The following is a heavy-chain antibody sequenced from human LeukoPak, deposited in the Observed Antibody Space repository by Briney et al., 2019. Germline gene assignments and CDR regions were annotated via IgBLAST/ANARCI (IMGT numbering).Heavy chain of an antibody. CDR1: GGTFISYA. Sequence: GASVKVSCKASGGTFISYAISWVRQAPGQGLEWMGGIIPIFGTANYAQKFQGRVTITADESTSTAYMELSSLRSEDTAVSYCARGGGPSTDYFDYWGQGTLVTVSS. J-gene: IGHJ4*02. V-gene: IGHV1-69*13. D-gene: IGHD4-17*01. CDR3: ARGGGPSTDYFDY. CDR2: IIPIFGTA.